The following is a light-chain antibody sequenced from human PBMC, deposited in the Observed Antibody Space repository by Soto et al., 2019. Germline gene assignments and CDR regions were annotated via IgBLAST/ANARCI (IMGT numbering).Light chain of an antibody. CDR3: QYSRHLHL. Sequence: DIRISHSPSSLSASVGDRVTITFQASQDIGYYLNWYQHKPGKAPKLLIYDAFNFETGVPSRFSGGGSGTHFSFTISGLQPADVATYYCQYSRHLHLFGPGTKVDIK. V-gene: IGKV1-33*01. CDR1: QDIGYY. CDR2: DAF. J-gene: IGKJ3*01.